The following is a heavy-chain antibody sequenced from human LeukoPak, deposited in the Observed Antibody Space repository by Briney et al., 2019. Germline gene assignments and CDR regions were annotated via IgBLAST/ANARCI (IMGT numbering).Heavy chain of an antibody. CDR2: IYYSGST. Sequence: SETLSLTCTVSGGSISSYYWSWIRQPPGKGLEWIGYIYYSGSTNYNPSLKSRVTISVDTSKNQFSLKLSSVTAADTAVYYCARVDAGYYDFWSGYSLYFDYWGQGTLVTVSS. CDR1: GGSISSYY. J-gene: IGHJ4*02. CDR3: ARVDAGYYDFWSGYSLYFDY. D-gene: IGHD3-3*01. V-gene: IGHV4-59*01.